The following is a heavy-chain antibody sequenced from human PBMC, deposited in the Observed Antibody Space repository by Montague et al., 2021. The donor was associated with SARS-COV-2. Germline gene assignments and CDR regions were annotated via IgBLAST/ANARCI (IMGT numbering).Heavy chain of an antibody. J-gene: IGHJ4*02. CDR2: INHGGST. Sequence: ETLSLTCAVHGTSFSGYYWNWIRQPPGKGLEWIGEINHGGSTKYSPSLKSRLTISADTSKNQFSLKLSSVTAADTAVYYCARHAGKRITIFGVVKGQYYFDYWGQGTLVTVSS. CDR1: GTSFSGYY. D-gene: IGHD3-3*01. V-gene: IGHV4-34*01. CDR3: ARHAGKRITIFGVVKGQYYFDY.